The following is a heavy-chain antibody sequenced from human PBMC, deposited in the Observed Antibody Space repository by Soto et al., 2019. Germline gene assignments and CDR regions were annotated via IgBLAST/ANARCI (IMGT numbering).Heavy chain of an antibody. Sequence: PSETLSLTCTVSGGSISNYYWSWIRQPPGKGLEWIGYIHYTGSTNCDPSLKSRVTISGDTCKNQFALNLRSVTAADTAIYNWGTALSEGTGWPFGYWGQGILVTVSS. CDR2: IHYTGST. J-gene: IGHJ4*02. CDR3: GTALSEGTGWPFGY. V-gene: IGHV4-59*01. D-gene: IGHD2-8*02. CDR1: GGSISNYY.